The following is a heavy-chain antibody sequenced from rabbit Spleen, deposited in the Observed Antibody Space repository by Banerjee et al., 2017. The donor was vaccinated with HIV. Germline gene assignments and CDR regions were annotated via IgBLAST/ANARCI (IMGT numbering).Heavy chain of an antibody. J-gene: IGHJ4*01. CDR2: IAAGSSGYT. Sequence: QSLEESGGDLVKPGASLTLTCTASGFSFSYSYYMCWVRQAPGKGLEWIACIAAGSSGYTYYASWAIGRFTISKTSSTAVALQMTSLTAADTASYFCARWASSGWGIVSYYFNLWGPGTLVTVS. D-gene: IGHD4-1*01. CDR1: GFSFSYSYY. V-gene: IGHV1S40*01. CDR3: ARWASSGWGIVSYYFNL.